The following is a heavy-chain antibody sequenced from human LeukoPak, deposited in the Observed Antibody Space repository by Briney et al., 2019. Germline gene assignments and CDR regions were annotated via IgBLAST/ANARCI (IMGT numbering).Heavy chain of an antibody. Sequence: SETLSLTCAVSGDSFSSHYWTWIRQPPGRGLEWIGYISYIGTTNYNPSLKSRVTISVDTSKNQFSLKLSSVTAADTAVYYCASTTSGELYGYWGQGTLVTVSS. CDR1: GDSFSSHY. J-gene: IGHJ4*02. V-gene: IGHV4-59*08. D-gene: IGHD3-10*02. CDR2: ISYIGTT. CDR3: ASTTSGELYGY.